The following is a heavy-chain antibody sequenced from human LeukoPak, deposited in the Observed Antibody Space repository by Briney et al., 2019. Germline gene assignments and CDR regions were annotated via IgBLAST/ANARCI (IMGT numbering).Heavy chain of an antibody. V-gene: IGHV3-48*03. Sequence: PGGSLRLSCAASGFTFSSYEMNWVRQAPGKGLEWVSYISSSGSTIYYADSVKGRFTISRDNAKNSLYLQMSSLRAEDTAVYYCASLGASYPYYYYYMDVWGKGTTVTVSS. CDR3: ASLGASYPYYYYYMDV. CDR1: GFTFSSYE. J-gene: IGHJ6*03. CDR2: ISSSGSTI. D-gene: IGHD4/OR15-4a*01.